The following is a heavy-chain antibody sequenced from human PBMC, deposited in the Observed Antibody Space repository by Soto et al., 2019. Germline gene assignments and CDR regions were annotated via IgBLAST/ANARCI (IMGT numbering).Heavy chain of an antibody. CDR2: ISGSGGST. J-gene: IGHJ4*02. CDR3: APDSSGYSYYFDY. V-gene: IGHV3-23*01. D-gene: IGHD3-22*01. Sequence: LRLSCAASGFTFSSYAMSWVRQAPGKGLEWVSAISGSGGSTYYADSVKGRFTISRDNSKNTLYLQMNSLRAEDTAVYYCAPDSSGYSYYFDYWGQGTLVTVSS. CDR1: GFTFSSYA.